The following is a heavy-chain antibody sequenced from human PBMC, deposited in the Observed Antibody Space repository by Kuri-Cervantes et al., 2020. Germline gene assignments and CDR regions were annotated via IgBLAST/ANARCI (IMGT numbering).Heavy chain of an antibody. D-gene: IGHD5-18*01. CDR2: IYYSGST. Sequence: SGTLSLTCTVSGGSISSYYWSWIRQPPGKGLEWIGYIYYSGSTYYNPSLKSRVTISVDTSQNQFSLKLSSVTAADTAVYYCGRGYSYGWRWFDPWGQGTLVTVSS. J-gene: IGHJ5*02. CDR3: GRGYSYGWRWFDP. V-gene: IGHV4-59*01. CDR1: GGSISSYY.